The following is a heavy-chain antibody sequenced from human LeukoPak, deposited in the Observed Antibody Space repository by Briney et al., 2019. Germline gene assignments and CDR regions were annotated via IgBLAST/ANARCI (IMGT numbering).Heavy chain of an antibody. Sequence: SVKVSCKASGGTFSSYAISWVRQAPGQGLEWMGRIIPILGIANYAQKFQGRVTITADKSTSTAYMELSSLRSEDTAVYYCARGYYYGSGSPSDYYYYYGMDVWGQGTTVTVPS. V-gene: IGHV1-69*04. CDR2: IIPILGIA. CDR3: ARGYYYGSGSPSDYYYYYGMDV. J-gene: IGHJ6*02. D-gene: IGHD3-10*01. CDR1: GGTFSSYA.